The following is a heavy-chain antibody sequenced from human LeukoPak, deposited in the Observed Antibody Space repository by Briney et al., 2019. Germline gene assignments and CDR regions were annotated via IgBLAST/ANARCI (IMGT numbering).Heavy chain of an antibody. CDR1: GGSFSGYY. CDR2: INHSGST. D-gene: IGHD6-13*01. Sequence: SETLSLTCAVYGGSFSGYYWSWIRQPPGKGLEWIGEINHSGSTNYNPSLKSRVTISVDTSKNQFSLKPSSVTAADTAVYYCARGSSSWPYWGQGTLVTVSS. J-gene: IGHJ4*02. CDR3: ARGSSSWPY. V-gene: IGHV4-34*01.